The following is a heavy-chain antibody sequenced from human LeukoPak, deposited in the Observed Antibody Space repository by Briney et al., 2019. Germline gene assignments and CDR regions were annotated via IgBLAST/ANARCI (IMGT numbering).Heavy chain of an antibody. CDR3: TTDHQTTVSPYYYYYYMDV. CDR2: IKSKIDGGTT. CDR1: GFTFTNAW. V-gene: IGHV3-15*01. Sequence: GGSLRLSCAASGFTFTNAWMSWVRQAPGKGLEWVGRIKSKIDGGTTDYAAPVKGRFTISRDDSKNTLYLQMNSLKTEDTAVYYCTTDHQTTVSPYYYYYYMDVWGKGTTVTVSS. J-gene: IGHJ6*03. D-gene: IGHD4-11*01.